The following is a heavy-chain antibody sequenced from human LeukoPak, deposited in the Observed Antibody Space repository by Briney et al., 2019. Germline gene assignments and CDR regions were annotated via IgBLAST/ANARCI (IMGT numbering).Heavy chain of an antibody. D-gene: IGHD3-10*01. CDR1: GYSFTNYW. CDR2: IHPGDSET. CDR3: ARHLGAVRGEIDS. Sequence: ASVKVSCKASGYSFTNYWIGWVRQKPGKGLEWVGLIHPGDSETRYSPSFQGQVTISVDKTISTAYLQWSSLKASDIAMYYCARHLGAVRGEIDSWGQGTLVTVSS. V-gene: IGHV5-51*01. J-gene: IGHJ4*02.